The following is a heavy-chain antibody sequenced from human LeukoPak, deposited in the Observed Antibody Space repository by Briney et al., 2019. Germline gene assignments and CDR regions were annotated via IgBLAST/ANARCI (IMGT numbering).Heavy chain of an antibody. Sequence: SETLSLTCTVSGGSISSGDYYWSWIRQPPGKGLEWIGYIYYSGSTYYNPSLKSRVTISVDTSKNQFSLKLSSVTAADTAVYYCASGITMIVVGTILDYWGQGTLVTVSS. CDR2: IYYSGST. V-gene: IGHV4-30-4*01. J-gene: IGHJ4*02. D-gene: IGHD3-22*01. CDR3: ASGITMIVVGTILDY. CDR1: GGSISSGDYY.